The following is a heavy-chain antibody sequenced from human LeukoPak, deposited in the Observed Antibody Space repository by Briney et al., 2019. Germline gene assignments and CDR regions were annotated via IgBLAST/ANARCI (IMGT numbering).Heavy chain of an antibody. CDR1: GGSISSSSYY. J-gene: IGHJ6*03. CDR3: ARSVEGYCSGGSCYSYYYYMDV. D-gene: IGHD2-15*01. V-gene: IGHV4-39*07. CDR2: IYYSGST. Sequence: PSETLSLTCTVSGGSISSSSYYWGWIRQPPGKGLEWIGTIYYSGSTYYNPSLKSRVTISVDTSKNRFSLKLSSVTAADTAVYYCARSVEGYCSGGSCYSYYYYMDVWGKGTTVTVSS.